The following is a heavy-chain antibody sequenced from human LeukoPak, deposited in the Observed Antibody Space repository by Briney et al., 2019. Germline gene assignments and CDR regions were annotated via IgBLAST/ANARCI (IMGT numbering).Heavy chain of an antibody. CDR2: INHSGST. V-gene: IGHV4-34*01. Sequence: SETLSLTCAVYGGSFSGYYWSWIRQPPGKGLEWIGEINHSGSTNYNPSLKSRVTISVDTSKNQFSLKLSSVTAADTAVYYCARGFTRTYYYDSSTNWFDPWGQGTLVTVSS. CDR3: ARGFTRTYYYDSSTNWFDP. D-gene: IGHD3-22*01. J-gene: IGHJ5*02. CDR1: GGSFSGYY.